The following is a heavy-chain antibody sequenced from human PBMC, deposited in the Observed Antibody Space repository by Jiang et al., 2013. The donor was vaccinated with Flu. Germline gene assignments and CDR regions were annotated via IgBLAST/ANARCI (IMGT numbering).Heavy chain of an antibody. D-gene: IGHD2-2*01. CDR1: GFTFRIYT. CDR2: ISSDSQYI. V-gene: IGHV3-21*01. CDR3: AAEKPSRTYVHYYGMDV. J-gene: IGHJ6*02. Sequence: VQLVESGGGLVSPGGSLRLSCAASGFTFRIYTLNWVRQAPGKGLEWVSSISSDSQYIYYGDSVKGRFTISRDNAENSLFLQMDSLRAEDTALYYCAAEKPSRTYVHYYGMDVWGQGTTVTVSS.